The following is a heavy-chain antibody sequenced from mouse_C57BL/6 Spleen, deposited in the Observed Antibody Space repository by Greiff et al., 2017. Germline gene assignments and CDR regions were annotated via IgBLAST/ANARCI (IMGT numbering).Heavy chain of an antibody. Sequence: VKLQESGPELVKPGASVKISCKASGYAFSSSWMNWVKQRPGTGLEWIGRIYPGDGDTNYNGKFKGKATLTADKSSSTAYMQLSSLTSEDSAVYFCATLTGKGAMAMDYWGQGTSVTVSS. J-gene: IGHJ4*01. D-gene: IGHD4-1*01. CDR2: IYPGDGDT. V-gene: IGHV1-82*01. CDR1: GYAFSSSW. CDR3: ATLTGKGAMAMDY.